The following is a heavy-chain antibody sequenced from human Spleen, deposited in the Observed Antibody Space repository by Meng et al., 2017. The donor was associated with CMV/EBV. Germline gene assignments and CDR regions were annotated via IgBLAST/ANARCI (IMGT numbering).Heavy chain of an antibody. V-gene: IGHV1-2*02. J-gene: IGHJ4*02. CDR1: TFHGYY. Sequence: TFHGYYMHWGRQAPGQGLEWMGWINPNSGGTTYAQKFQGRVTMTRDTSISTTYMELSGLRSDDTAVYYCARKDIVIVATADWSPYDSWGQGTLVTVSS. CDR3: ARKDIVIVATADWSPYDS. CDR2: INPNSGGT. D-gene: IGHD2-2*01.